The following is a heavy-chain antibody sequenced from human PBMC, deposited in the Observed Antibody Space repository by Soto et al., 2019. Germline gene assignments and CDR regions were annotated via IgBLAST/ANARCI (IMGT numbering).Heavy chain of an antibody. V-gene: IGHV3-23*01. CDR3: ARTYYYGSGTYPRFDP. CDR1: GFTFNDYA. D-gene: IGHD3-10*01. J-gene: IGHJ5*02. CDR2: ISRTGDST. Sequence: EVQVLESGGGLVQPGGSLRLSCAASGFTFNDYAMSWVRQAPGKGLEWVSLISRTGDSTYFADSVKGRFTISRDNSKNTLYLQMNSLRVEDTAVYYCARTYYYGSGTYPRFDPWGQGTLVTVSS.